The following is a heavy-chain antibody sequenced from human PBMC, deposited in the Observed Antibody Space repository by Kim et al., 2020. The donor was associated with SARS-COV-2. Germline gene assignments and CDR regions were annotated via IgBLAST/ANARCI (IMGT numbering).Heavy chain of an antibody. J-gene: IGHJ6*03. CDR1: GFTFDDYA. CDR2: ISGDGGST. D-gene: IGHD3-3*01. V-gene: IGHV3-43*02. CDR3: AKDIQPVRFLEPGVSGYYMDV. Sequence: GGSLRLSCAASGFTFDDYAMHWVRQAPGKGLEWVSLISGDGGSTYYADSVKGRFTISRDNSKNSLYLQMNSLRTEDTALYYCAKDIQPVRFLEPGVSGYYMDVWGKGTTVTFSS.